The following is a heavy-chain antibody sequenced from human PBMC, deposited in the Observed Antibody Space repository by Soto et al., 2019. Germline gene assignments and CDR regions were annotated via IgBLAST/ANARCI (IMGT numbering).Heavy chain of an antibody. CDR2: IYYSGST. V-gene: IGHV4-30-4*01. Sequence: SETLSLTCTVSGGSISTYYWSWIRQPPGKGLEWIGYIYYSGSTYYNPSLKSRVTISVDTSKNQFSLKLSSVTAADTAVYYCARDHYVYDILTGYGYYYGMDVWGQGTTVTVSS. J-gene: IGHJ6*02. CDR1: GGSISTYY. CDR3: ARDHYVYDILTGYGYYYGMDV. D-gene: IGHD3-9*01.